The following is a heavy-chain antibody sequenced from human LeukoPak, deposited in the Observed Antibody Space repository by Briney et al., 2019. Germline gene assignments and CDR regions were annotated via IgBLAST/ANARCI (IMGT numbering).Heavy chain of an antibody. CDR2: INHSGST. Sequence: PSETLSLTCAVYGGSFSGYYWSWIRQPPGKGLEWIGEINHSGSTNYNPSLKSRVTISVDTSKNQFSLKLSSVTAADTAVYYCARRHDYVWGSYRKPFDYWGQGTLVTVSS. CDR3: ARRHDYVWGSYRKPFDY. V-gene: IGHV4-34*01. CDR1: GGSFSGYY. J-gene: IGHJ4*02. D-gene: IGHD3-16*02.